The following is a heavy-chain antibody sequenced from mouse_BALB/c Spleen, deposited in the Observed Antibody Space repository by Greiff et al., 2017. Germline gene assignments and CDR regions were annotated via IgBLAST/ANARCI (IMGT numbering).Heavy chain of an antibody. J-gene: IGHJ4*01. V-gene: IGHV3-1*02. CDR2: IHYSGST. CDR1: GYSITSGYS. CDR3: ARYDYDDFHYAMDY. D-gene: IGHD2-4*01. Sequence: EVQLQQSGPDLVKPSQSLSLTCTVTGYSITSGYSWPWIRQFPGNKLEWMGYIHYSGSTNYNPSLKSRISITRDTSKNQFFLQLNSVTTEDTATYYCARYDYDDFHYAMDYWGQGTSVTVSS.